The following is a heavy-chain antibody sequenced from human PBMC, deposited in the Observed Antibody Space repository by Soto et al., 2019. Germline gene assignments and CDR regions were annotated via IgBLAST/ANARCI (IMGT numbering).Heavy chain of an antibody. J-gene: IGHJ2*01. CDR2: IIPIFGTT. V-gene: IGHV1-69*12. D-gene: IGHD2-15*01. Sequence: QVQLVQSGAEVKKPGSSVKVSCKASGGTFSSYAISWVRQAPGQGLEWMGGIIPIFGTTNYAQTFQGRVTITADESTSTAYMELSSLRSEDTAMYYCARVVTVVKSFHYWYFDLWGRGTLVTVSS. CDR3: ARVVTVVKSFHYWYFDL. CDR1: GGTFSSYA.